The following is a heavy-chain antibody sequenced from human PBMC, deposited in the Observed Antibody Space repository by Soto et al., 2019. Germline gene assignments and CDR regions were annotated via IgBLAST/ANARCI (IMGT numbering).Heavy chain of an antibody. CDR2: ISGSGGST. D-gene: IGHD6-13*01. J-gene: IGHJ6*02. V-gene: IGHV3-23*01. CDR3: AKDLGYSSSPQPNYYYYYGMDV. Sequence: SLRISCAASGFTFSSYAMSLVRQAPGKWLGWVSAISGSGGSTYYADSVKGRFTISRDNSKNPMYLQMNSLRAEDTAVYYCAKDLGYSSSPQPNYYYYYGMDVWGQGTTVNVSS. CDR1: GFTFSSYA.